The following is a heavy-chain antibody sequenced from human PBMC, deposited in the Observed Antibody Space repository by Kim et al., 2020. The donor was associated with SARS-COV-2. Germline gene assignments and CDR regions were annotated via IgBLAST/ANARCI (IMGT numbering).Heavy chain of an antibody. CDR2: ISYDGSNK. CDR3: AIPGDYYDSSGYSGVY. D-gene: IGHD3-22*01. CDR1: GFTFSSYA. V-gene: IGHV3-30*04. Sequence: GGSLRLSCAASGFTFSSYAMHWVRQAPGKGLEWVAVISYDGSNKYYADSVKGRFTISRDNSKNTLYLQMNSLRAEDTAVYYCAIPGDYYDSSGYSGVYWG. J-gene: IGHJ4*01.